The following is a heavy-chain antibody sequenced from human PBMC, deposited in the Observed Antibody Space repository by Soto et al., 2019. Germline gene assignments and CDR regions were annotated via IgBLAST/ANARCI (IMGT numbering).Heavy chain of an antibody. CDR2: VYWDDDK. D-gene: IGHD3-16*01. V-gene: IGHV2-5*02. Sequence: QITLKESGPTLVKPAQTLTLTCTFSGFSLSTSGVAVGWLRQPPGKAPEWLALVYWDDDKRYSPSLKSRLTITKDTSKNQVVLTMTNMEPVDTATYYCAHRPITFMASWFDPWGQGIPVNVSS. CDR1: GFSLSTSGVA. CDR3: AHRPITFMASWFDP. J-gene: IGHJ5*02.